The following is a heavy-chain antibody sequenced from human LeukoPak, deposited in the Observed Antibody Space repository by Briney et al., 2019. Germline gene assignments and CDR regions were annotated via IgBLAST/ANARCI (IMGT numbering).Heavy chain of an antibody. D-gene: IGHD2-2*01. CDR3: ARDRCEGWGPFCSSTSCYQDV. Sequence: GGSLRLSCAASGFTVSSNYMSWVRQAPGKGLEWVSVIYSGGSTYYADSVKGRFTISRDNSKNTLYIQMNSLRAEDTAVYYCARDRCEGWGPFCSSTSCYQDVWGKGTTVTVSS. CDR2: IYSGGST. CDR1: GFTVSSNY. J-gene: IGHJ6*04. V-gene: IGHV3-66*02.